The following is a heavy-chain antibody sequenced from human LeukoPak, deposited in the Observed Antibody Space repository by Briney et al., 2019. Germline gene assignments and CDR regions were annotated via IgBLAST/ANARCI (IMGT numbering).Heavy chain of an antibody. V-gene: IGHV3-30*14. D-gene: IGHD5-18*01. Sequence: GGSLRLSCAASVFAFSTFAMHWVRQAPGKGLEWVAVMSYDGSDKYYADSVKGRFTISRDNSKNTLYLQMNSLRAEDTAVYYCARVPRGYSYGYEDYWGQGTLVTVSS. CDR3: ARVPRGYSYGYEDY. CDR1: VFAFSTFA. J-gene: IGHJ4*02. CDR2: MSYDGSDK.